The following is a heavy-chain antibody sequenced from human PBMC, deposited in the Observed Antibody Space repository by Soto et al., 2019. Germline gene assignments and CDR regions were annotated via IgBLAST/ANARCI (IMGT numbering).Heavy chain of an antibody. CDR1: GGSMNSYY. J-gene: IGHJ4*02. CDR2: IYYSGGA. Sequence: QVQLQESGPGLVKPSETLSLTCTVSGGSMNSYYWSWFRQPPGKGLEWIAYIYYSGGANYNPSLQSRDTLSVDTSNNQLSLNLNSVTAADTAVYYCAIQITGKYCFDSWGQGTLVTVSS. D-gene: IGHD1-20*01. V-gene: IGHV4-59*01. CDR3: AIQITGKYCFDS.